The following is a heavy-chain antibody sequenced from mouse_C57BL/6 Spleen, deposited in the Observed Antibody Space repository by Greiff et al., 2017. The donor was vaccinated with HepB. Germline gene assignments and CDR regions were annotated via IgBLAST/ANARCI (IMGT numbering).Heavy chain of an antibody. V-gene: IGHV3-6*01. D-gene: IGHD3-2*02. CDR1: GYSITSGYY. CDR3: ARVGLGDYFDY. Sequence: EVKLQESGPGLVKPSQSLSLTCSVTGYSITSGYYWNWIRQFPGNKLEWMGYISYDGSNNYNPSLKNRISITRDTSKNQFFLKLNSVTTEDTSTYYCARVGLGDYFDYGGQGTTLTVSS. J-gene: IGHJ2*01. CDR2: ISYDGSN.